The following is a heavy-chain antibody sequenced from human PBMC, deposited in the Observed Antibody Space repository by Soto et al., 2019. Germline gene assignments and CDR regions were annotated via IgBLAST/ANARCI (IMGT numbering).Heavy chain of an antibody. D-gene: IGHD6-19*01. V-gene: IGHV3-23*01. Sequence: GGSLRLSCVASGFTLSTYAMSWVRQAPGKGLEWVSGITGSGGSTYYADSVKGRFTIPRDNSKITVSLHMNSLRAEDTAVYYCASGGGWLFDSCGQGTLVTVSS. J-gene: IGHJ4*02. CDR3: ASGGGWLFDS. CDR1: GFTLSTYA. CDR2: ITGSGGST.